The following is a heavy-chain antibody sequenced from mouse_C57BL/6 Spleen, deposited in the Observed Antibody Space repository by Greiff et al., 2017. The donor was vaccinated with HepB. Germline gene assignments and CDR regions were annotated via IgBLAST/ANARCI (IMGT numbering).Heavy chain of an antibody. V-gene: IGHV1-82*01. CDR1: GYAFSSSW. D-gene: IGHD1-1*01. Sequence: VQLQQSGPELVKPGASVKISCKASGYAFSSSWMNWVKQRPGKGLEWIGRIYPGDGDTNYNGKFKGKATLTAGKSSSTAYMQLSSLTSEDSAVYFCARVTTVEGYFDYWGQGTTLTVSS. CDR2: IYPGDGDT. J-gene: IGHJ2*01. CDR3: ARVTTVEGYFDY.